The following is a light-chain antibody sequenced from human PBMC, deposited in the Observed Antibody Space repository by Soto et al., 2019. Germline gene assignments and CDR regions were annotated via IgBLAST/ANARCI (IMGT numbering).Light chain of an antibody. J-gene: IGKJ1*01. CDR2: GAS. V-gene: IGKV3-15*01. Sequence: EIVLTQSPATLSLSPGERATLSCRASQSVSSYLAWYQQKPGQAPRLLIYGASTRATGIPARFSGSGSGTEFTLTISSLQPDDFATYYCQQYHSYWTFGQGTKVDI. CDR1: QSVSSY. CDR3: QQYHSYWT.